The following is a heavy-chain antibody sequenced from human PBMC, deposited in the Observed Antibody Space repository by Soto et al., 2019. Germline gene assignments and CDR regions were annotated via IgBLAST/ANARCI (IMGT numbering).Heavy chain of an antibody. V-gene: IGHV4-34*01. D-gene: IGHD3-9*01. Sequence: SETRSLTCAVYGGSFSGYYWSWIRQPPGKGLEWIGEINHSGSTNYNPSLKSRVTISVDTSKNQFSLKLSSVTAADTAVYYCARERAPLRYFDSKGWFDPWGQGTLVTVS. CDR2: INHSGST. CDR1: GGSFSGYY. CDR3: ARERAPLRYFDSKGWFDP. J-gene: IGHJ5*02.